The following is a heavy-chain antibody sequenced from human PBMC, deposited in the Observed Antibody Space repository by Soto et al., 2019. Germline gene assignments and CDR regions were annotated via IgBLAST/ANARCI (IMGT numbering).Heavy chain of an antibody. V-gene: IGHV1-18*01. Sequence: QLVQSGGEVKEPGASVQVSCKASGYTFNNYGITWVRQAPGQGLEWLGWISVYNGNKNYAKKVQGRVSMTADTSTSTAHMELRSLQSDDTAVYFCARVAITLIRGLKVDFYSMDVWGLGTTVTVSS. CDR1: GYTFNNYG. J-gene: IGHJ6*02. CDR2: ISVYNGNK. D-gene: IGHD3-10*01. CDR3: ARVAITLIRGLKVDFYSMDV.